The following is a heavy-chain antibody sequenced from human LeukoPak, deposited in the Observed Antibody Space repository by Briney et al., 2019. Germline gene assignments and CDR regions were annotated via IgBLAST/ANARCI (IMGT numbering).Heavy chain of an antibody. CDR1: GYSISSGYY. Sequence: SETLSLTCAVSGYSISSGYYWGWIRQPPGKGLEWIGEINHSGSTNYNPSLKSRVTISVDTSKNQFSLKLSSVTAADAAVYYCASREGIAVAGTGYYGMDVWGKGTTVTVSS. CDR2: INHSGST. V-gene: IGHV4-38-2*01. CDR3: ASREGIAVAGTGYYGMDV. J-gene: IGHJ6*04. D-gene: IGHD6-19*01.